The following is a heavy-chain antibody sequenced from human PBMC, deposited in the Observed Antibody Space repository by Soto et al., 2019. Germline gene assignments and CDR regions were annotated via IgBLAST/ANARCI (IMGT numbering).Heavy chain of an antibody. V-gene: IGHV3-11*01. D-gene: IGHD6-19*01. CDR2: ISSSGSTI. Sequence: PGGSLRLSCAASGFTFSDYYMSWIRQAPGKGLEWVSYISSSGSTIYYADSVKGRFTISRDNAKNSLYLQMNSLRAEDTAVYYCARGMYSSGWLLVPRPIAYWGQGTLVTVSS. CDR1: GFTFSDYY. CDR3: ARGMYSSGWLLVPRPIAY. J-gene: IGHJ4*02.